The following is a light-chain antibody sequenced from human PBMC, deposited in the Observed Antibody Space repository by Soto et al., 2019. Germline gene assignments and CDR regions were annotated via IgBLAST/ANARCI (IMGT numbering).Light chain of an antibody. J-gene: IGLJ2*01. CDR1: SSDVGGHNY. CDR2: EVS. V-gene: IGLV2-14*01. CDR3: SSYTITSTLV. Sequence: QSVLTQPASVSGSPGQSITISCTGTSSDVGGHNYVSWYQQHPGKAPKLMIYEVSNRPSGVSNRFSSSKSGNTASLTISGLQAEDEADYYCSSYTITSTLVFGGGTKVTVL.